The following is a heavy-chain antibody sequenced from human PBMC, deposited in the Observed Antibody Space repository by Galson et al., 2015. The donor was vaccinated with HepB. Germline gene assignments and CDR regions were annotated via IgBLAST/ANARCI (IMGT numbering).Heavy chain of an antibody. CDR1: GFTFSSYA. CDR2: ISGSGGDT. J-gene: IGHJ4*02. V-gene: IGHV3-23*01. D-gene: IGHD6-19*01. CDR3: GKSVAATSVGIDY. Sequence: SLRLSCAASGFTFSSYAMIWVRQAPGKGLEWVSGISGSGGDTYYADSVKGRITISRDNSKNTLYLQMSSLTTDDTAVFYCGKSVAATSVGIDYWGQGTQVTVSS.